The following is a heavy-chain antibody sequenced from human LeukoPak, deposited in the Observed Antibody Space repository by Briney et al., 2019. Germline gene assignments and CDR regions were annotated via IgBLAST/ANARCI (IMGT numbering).Heavy chain of an antibody. J-gene: IGHJ4*02. Sequence: ASVKVSCKASGYTFTSYGISWVRQAPGQGLEWMGWISAYNGNTNYAQKLQGRVTMTTDTSTSTAYMELRSLRSDDTAVYYCARDSLRLGELSPGVYWGQGTLVTVSS. CDR2: ISAYNGNT. CDR3: ARDSLRLGELSPGVY. CDR1: GYTFTSYG. D-gene: IGHD3-16*02. V-gene: IGHV1-18*01.